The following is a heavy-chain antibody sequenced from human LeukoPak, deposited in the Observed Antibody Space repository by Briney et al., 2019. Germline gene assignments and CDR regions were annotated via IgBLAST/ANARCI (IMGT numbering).Heavy chain of an antibody. CDR3: ATALSAWYNFDY. D-gene: IGHD6-19*01. CDR1: GLTFSSYA. V-gene: IGHV3-23*01. J-gene: IGHJ4*02. CDR2: ISGSGGTT. Sequence: GGSLRLSCAASGLTFSSYAMSWVRQAPGKGLEWVSAISGSGGTTKYADSVKGRFTISRDNSKNTLYLQMNSLRGEDTALYYCATALSAWYNFDYWGQGTLVTVSS.